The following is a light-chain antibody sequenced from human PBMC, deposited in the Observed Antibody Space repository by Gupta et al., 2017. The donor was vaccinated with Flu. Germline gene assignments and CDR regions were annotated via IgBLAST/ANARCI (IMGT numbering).Light chain of an antibody. V-gene: IGKV3-11*01. CDR1: QSISRH. J-gene: IGKJ2*02. Sequence: EIVLKQSPATLSVSLGDRSTLSCRASQSISRHLAWYQQKPGQAPRRLIYYASIRATGTPSRFSGSGSGTDFTLTISSSEPEDVAVYYCQQRDNWPPAGTFGQGTKLEIK. CDR2: YAS. CDR3: QQRDNWPPAGT.